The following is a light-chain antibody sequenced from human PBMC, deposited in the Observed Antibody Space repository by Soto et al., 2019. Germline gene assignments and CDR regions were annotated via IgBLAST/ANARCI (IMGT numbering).Light chain of an antibody. Sequence: QSALTQPASVSGSPGQSITISCTGTRRNVGGYSYVSWYQQHPGQAPKILIRDVNYRPSGISARFSGSKSGNTASLTISGLHTEDEADYYCSSYSSRSTLLVFGGGTKLTVL. CDR3: SSYSSRSTLLV. CDR1: RRNVGGYSY. V-gene: IGLV2-14*03. CDR2: DVN. J-gene: IGLJ2*01.